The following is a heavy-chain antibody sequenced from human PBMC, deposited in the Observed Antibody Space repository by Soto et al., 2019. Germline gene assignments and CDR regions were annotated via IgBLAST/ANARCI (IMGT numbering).Heavy chain of an antibody. CDR1: GDTFTSYA. Sequence: ASVKVSCKASGDTFTSYAIYWARQAPGQRLEWMGWINAGNGNTRYSQKFQDRVTINRDTSASTVYMELNSLRSEDTAVYYCARDRYSSSWYVGALDYWGQGSLVTVSS. CDR3: ARDRYSSSWYVGALDY. CDR2: INAGNGNT. J-gene: IGHJ4*02. D-gene: IGHD6-13*01. V-gene: IGHV1-3*01.